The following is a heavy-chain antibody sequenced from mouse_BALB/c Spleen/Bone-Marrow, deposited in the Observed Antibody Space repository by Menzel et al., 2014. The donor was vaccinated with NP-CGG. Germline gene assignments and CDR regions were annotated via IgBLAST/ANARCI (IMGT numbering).Heavy chain of an antibody. CDR1: GYTFTGYT. CDR3: AKDDNTTSYFDY. D-gene: IGHD1-1*01. V-gene: IGHV1-4*02. J-gene: IGHJ2*01. CDR2: IVPRSGYT. Sequence: VQLQQSASELARPGASVRLSCRASGYTFTGYTIQWVKQRPGQGLEWIGYIVPRSGYTDYNQKFKDKTTLTADKSSSTSYKQLSRLTSEDSAVYYCAKDDNTTSYFDYWGQGTTLTVSS.